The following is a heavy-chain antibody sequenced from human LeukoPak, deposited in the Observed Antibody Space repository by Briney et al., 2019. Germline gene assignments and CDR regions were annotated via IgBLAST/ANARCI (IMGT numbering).Heavy chain of an antibody. CDR1: GFSFSSYG. CDR2: IRSDGSNK. CDR3: ARADRSSFLGSGFDV. V-gene: IGHV3-30*02. D-gene: IGHD6-13*01. J-gene: IGHJ3*01. Sequence: GGSLRLSCAGSGFSFSSYGMHWVRQAPGKGLEWMAFIRSDGSNKYYADSVKGRFTISRDNAKKSLYLQMNSLRVEDTAVYYCARADRSSFLGSGFDVWGQGTMVTVSS.